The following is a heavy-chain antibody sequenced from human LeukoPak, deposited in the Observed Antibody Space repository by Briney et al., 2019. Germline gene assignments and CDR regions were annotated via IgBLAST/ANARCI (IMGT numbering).Heavy chain of an antibody. Sequence: PGGSLRLSCAASGFTVSTNYMSWVRQAPGKGLEWVSIIYAGGNTYYADSVKGRFTISRGNSKNTLYLQMNSLRAEDTAVYYCARRVWGTNRYTDCWGQGTLVTVSS. D-gene: IGHD3-16*02. CDR2: IYAGGNT. V-gene: IGHV3-53*01. J-gene: IGHJ4*02. CDR1: GFTVSTNY. CDR3: ARRVWGTNRYTDC.